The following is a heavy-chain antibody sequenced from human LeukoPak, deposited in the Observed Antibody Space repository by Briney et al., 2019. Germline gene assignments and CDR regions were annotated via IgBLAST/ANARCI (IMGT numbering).Heavy chain of an antibody. CDR3: AREYYDFWSAKLSRGAFDI. CDR1: GYTFTSYV. J-gene: IGHJ3*02. Sequence: ASVKVSCKASGYTFTSYVISWVRQAPGQGLEWMGWISAYNGNTNYAQKLQGRVTMTTDTSTSTAYMELRSLRSDDTAVYYCAREYYDFWSAKLSRGAFDIWGQGTMVTVSS. CDR2: ISAYNGNT. V-gene: IGHV1-18*01. D-gene: IGHD3-3*01.